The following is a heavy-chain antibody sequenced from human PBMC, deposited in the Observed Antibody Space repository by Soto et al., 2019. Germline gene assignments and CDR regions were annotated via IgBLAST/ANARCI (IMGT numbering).Heavy chain of an antibody. CDR2: ITSSSSNI. CDR1: GFTFSGYS. J-gene: IGHJ4*02. Sequence: EVQLVESGGGLVKAGGSLRLSCVASGFTFSGYSMNWVRQAPGKGLEWVSSITSSSSNIYYADSVKGRFTISRDNAKNSLYLQMNSLRAEDTALYYCARVHYVSGWGPGYWGQGTLVTVSS. CDR3: ARVHYVSGWGPGY. V-gene: IGHV3-21*01. D-gene: IGHD3-10*01.